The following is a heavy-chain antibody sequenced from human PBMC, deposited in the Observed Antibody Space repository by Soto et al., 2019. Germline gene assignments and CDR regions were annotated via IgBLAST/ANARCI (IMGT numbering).Heavy chain of an antibody. D-gene: IGHD1-20*01. CDR2: INPSGGST. CDR1: GYTFTSYY. CDR3: ARVSPLTGTSHYYYYGMDV. V-gene: IGHV1-46*01. Sequence: ASVKVSCKASGYTFTSYYMHWVRQAPGQGLDWMGIINPSGGSTSYAQKFQGRVTMTRDTSTSTVYMELSSLRSEDTAVYYCARVSPLTGTSHYYYYGMDVWGQGTTVTVSS. J-gene: IGHJ6*02.